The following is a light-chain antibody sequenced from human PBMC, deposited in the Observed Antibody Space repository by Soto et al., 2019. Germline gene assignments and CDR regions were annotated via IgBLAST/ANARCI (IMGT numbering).Light chain of an antibody. CDR2: GAS. V-gene: IGKV1-6*01. CDR1: QGIGKD. Sequence: AIEMTQSPSSLSASVGDTVTITCRASQGIGKDLAWFQQRPGKAPKLPIYGASGLQNGVPSRFSGSGSGTDFTLTISGLQPEDFATYFCLQDFNYPWTFGQGTKVDIK. J-gene: IGKJ1*01. CDR3: LQDFNYPWT.